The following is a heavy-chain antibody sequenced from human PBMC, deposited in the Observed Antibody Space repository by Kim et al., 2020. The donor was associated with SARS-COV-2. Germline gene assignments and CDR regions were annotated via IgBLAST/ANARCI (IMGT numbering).Heavy chain of an antibody. D-gene: IGHD2-15*01. V-gene: IGHV4-61*01. J-gene: IGHJ5*02. CDR3: SSLSGGEFDP. Sequence: SETLSLTCSVSGVSVSSGSYYWSWIRQTPGKGLEWIGYIYYNGTTNYNPSLKSRVRISLDTSKNQFSLTLSSVTAADTALYYCSSLSGGEFDPWGQGTLVTVSS. CDR1: GVSVSSGSYY. CDR2: IYYNGTT.